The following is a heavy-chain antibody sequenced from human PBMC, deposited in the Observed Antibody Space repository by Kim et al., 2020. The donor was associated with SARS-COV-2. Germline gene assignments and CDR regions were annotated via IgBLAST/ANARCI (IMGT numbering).Heavy chain of an antibody. Sequence: GGSLRLSCAASGFTFSSYAMSWVRQAPGKGLEWVSAISGSGGSTYYADSVKGRFTISRDNSKNTLYLQMNSLRAEDTAVYYCAKDRDYYGSGSPSWFDPWGQGTLVTVSS. V-gene: IGHV3-23*01. D-gene: IGHD3-10*01. CDR2: ISGSGGST. J-gene: IGHJ5*02. CDR1: GFTFSSYA. CDR3: AKDRDYYGSGSPSWFDP.